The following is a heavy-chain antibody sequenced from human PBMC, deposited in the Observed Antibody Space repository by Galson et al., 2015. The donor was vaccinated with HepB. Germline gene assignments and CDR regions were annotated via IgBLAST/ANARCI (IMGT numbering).Heavy chain of an antibody. CDR2: ISHDGSNK. J-gene: IGHJ5*02. D-gene: IGHD3-3*01. V-gene: IGHV3-30*04. Sequence: SLRLSCAASGFTFSSYAMHWVRQAPGKGLEWVAVISHDGSNKYNADSVKGRFTISRDNSKNTLYLQMNSLRAEDTAVYYCVRDESYAIFGPWGQGTLVTVSS. CDR1: GFTFSSYA. CDR3: VRDESYAIFGP.